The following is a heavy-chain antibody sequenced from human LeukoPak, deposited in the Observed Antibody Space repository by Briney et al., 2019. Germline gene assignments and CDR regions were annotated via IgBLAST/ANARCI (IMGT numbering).Heavy chain of an antibody. CDR1: GYTFTDYY. V-gene: IGHV1-69-2*01. J-gene: IGHJ3*02. Sequence: ASVKVSCKVSGYTFTDYYMHWVQQAPGKGLEWMGLVDPEDGETIYAEKLQGRVTITADTSTDTAYMELSSLRSEDTAVYYCATVRYFGTLPPGRITIFGVVTDAFDIWGQGTMVTVSS. CDR2: VDPEDGET. CDR3: ATVRYFGTLPPGRITIFGVVTDAFDI. D-gene: IGHD3-3*01.